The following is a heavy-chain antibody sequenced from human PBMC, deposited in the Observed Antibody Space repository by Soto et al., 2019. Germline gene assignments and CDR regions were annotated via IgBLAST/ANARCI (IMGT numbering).Heavy chain of an antibody. J-gene: IGHJ3*02. V-gene: IGHV4-31*01. D-gene: IGHD2-2*01. CDR1: GGSISSGGYY. CDR2: IYYSGST. CDR3: ATLRSGWAFGLVLAFDI. Sequence: PSETLSLTCTVSGGSISSGGYYWSWIRQHPGKGLERIGYIYYSGSTYYSPSFQGQVTISADKSISSAYLQWSSLKASDTAMYYCATLRSGWAFGLVLAFDIWGQGTMVTVSS.